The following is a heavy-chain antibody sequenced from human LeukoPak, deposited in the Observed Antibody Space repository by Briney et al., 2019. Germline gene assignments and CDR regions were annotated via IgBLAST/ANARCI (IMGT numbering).Heavy chain of an antibody. D-gene: IGHD1-26*01. CDR2: IDHSGST. CDR1: GYSISSGYY. J-gene: IGHJ4*02. CDR3: AREVGRAFDD. V-gene: IGHV4-38-2*02. Sequence: SETLSLTCTVSGYSISSGYYWGWIRQPPGKGLEWTGSIDHSGSTYYNPSLKSRITISVDTSKNHFSLNLRSVTAADTAVYYCAREVGRAFDDWGQGTLVTVSS.